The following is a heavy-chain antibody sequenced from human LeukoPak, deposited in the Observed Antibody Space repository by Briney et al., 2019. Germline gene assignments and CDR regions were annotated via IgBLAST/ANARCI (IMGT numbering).Heavy chain of an antibody. CDR2: ISSSGTTI. CDR1: EFTFSNYE. V-gene: IGHV3-48*03. D-gene: IGHD3-10*01. Sequence: GGSLRLSCVASEFTFSNYEMNWVRQAPGKGLEWVSYISSSGTTIYYADSVKGRVTISRDNAKNSLYLQMNSLRADDTAVCYCARDRGFGKSLYYYYGMDVWGQGTTVTVSS. J-gene: IGHJ6*02. CDR3: ARDRGFGKSLYYYYGMDV.